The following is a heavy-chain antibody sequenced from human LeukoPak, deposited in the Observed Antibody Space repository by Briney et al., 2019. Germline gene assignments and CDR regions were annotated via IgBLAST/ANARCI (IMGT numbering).Heavy chain of an antibody. D-gene: IGHD3-22*01. CDR2: IYHSGST. CDR3: ARAVSSGPGDY. V-gene: IGHV4-59*01. CDR1: GGSISDFY. Sequence: PSETLSLTCSVSGGSISDFYWSWIRQSPGKGLQYIGYIYHSGSTNYNPSLKSRVTLSLDTSKNTFSLKMTSVSAADTAVYYCARAVSSGPGDYWGQGTLVTVSS. J-gene: IGHJ4*02.